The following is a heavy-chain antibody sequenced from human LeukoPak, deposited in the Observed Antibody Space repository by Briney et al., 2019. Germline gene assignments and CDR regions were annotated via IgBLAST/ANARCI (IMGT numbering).Heavy chain of an antibody. CDR1: GGSISSGNSH. CDR2: IYYSGST. V-gene: IGHV4-30-4*08. CDR3: ARVPDRSGSVDY. D-gene: IGHD3-10*01. Sequence: SETLSLTCTVSGGSISSGNSHWSWIRQPPGKGLEWIGYIYYSGSTSYNPSLNSRITISLDTSKNQFSLELRSVTAADAAVYYCARVPDRSGSVDYWGQGTLVTVAS. J-gene: IGHJ4*02.